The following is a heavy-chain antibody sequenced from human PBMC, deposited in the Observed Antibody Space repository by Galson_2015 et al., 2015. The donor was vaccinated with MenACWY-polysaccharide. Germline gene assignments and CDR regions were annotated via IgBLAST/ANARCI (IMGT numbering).Heavy chain of an antibody. CDR1: GYLFTSFA. CDR3: ARKDHGTGSMDV. V-gene: IGHV5-51*01. Sequence: SGAEVKKPGESLKISCTASGYLFTSFAIGWVRQMPGKGLEWLGIIYPSDSDVKYNPSFQGQVTFSADRSTNTAYLQWSSLKASDSAMYYCARKDHGTGSMDVWGQGTTVTVSS. J-gene: IGHJ6*02. CDR2: IYPSDSDV. D-gene: IGHD3-10*01.